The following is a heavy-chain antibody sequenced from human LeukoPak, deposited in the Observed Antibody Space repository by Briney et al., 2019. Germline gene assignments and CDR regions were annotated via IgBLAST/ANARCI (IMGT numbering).Heavy chain of an antibody. CDR3: ARTQKAAVYGGNSAFDY. J-gene: IGHJ4*02. V-gene: IGHV3-53*01. CDR1: RFTVSSNY. CDR2: ISGGGGST. D-gene: IGHD4-23*01. Sequence: PPGGSLRLSCAASRFTVSSNYMSWVRQAPGKGLEWVSAISGGGGSTYCADSVKGRFTISRDNSKNTLYLQMNSLRAADTAVYYCARTQKAAVYGGNSAFDYWGQGTLVTVSS.